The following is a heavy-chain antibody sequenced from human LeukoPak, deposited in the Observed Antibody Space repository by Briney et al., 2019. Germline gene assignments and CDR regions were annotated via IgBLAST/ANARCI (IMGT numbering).Heavy chain of an antibody. J-gene: IGHJ4*02. CDR1: GFTFSSYG. CDR2: IRYEGSNK. V-gene: IGHV3-30*02. Sequence: PGGSLRLSCAASGFTFSSYGMHWVRQAPGKGLEWVAFIRYEGSNKYYADSVKGRFTISRDNSKNTLYLQMNSLRAEDTAVYYCAKGGYSSGWFDYWGQGTLVTVSS. CDR3: AKGGYSSGWFDY. D-gene: IGHD6-19*01.